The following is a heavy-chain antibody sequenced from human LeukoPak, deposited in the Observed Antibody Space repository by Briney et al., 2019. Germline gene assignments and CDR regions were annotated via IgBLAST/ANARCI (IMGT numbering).Heavy chain of an antibody. V-gene: IGHV3-21*01. CDR2: ISSSSSYI. CDR3: ARPVYDFWSGLDY. Sequence: GGSLRLSCAASGFTFSSYAMSWVRQAPGKGLEWVSSISSSSSYIYYADSVKGRFTISRDNAKNSLYLQMNSLRAEDTAVYYCARPVYDFWSGLDYWGQGTLVTVSS. CDR1: GFTFSSYA. D-gene: IGHD3-3*01. J-gene: IGHJ4*02.